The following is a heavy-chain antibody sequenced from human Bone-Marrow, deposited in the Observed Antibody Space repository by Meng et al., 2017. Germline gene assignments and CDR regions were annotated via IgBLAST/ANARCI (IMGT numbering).Heavy chain of an antibody. CDR2: IKQDGSEK. V-gene: IGHV3-7*01. J-gene: IGHJ5*02. CDR3: ARDGRGAYDFWSGYSSLRFDP. CDR1: GFTFSSYW. D-gene: IGHD3-3*01. Sequence: GESLKISCAASGFTFSSYWMSWVRQAPGKGLEWVANIKQDGSEKYYVDSVKGRFTISRDNAKNSLYLQMNSLRAEDTAVYYCARDGRGAYDFWSGYSSLRFDPWGQGTLVTVSS.